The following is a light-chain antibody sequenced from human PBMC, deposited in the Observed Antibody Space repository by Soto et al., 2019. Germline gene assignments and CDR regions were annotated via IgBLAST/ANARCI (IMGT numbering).Light chain of an antibody. Sequence: EIVMTQSPATLSVYPGERASLSCRASQRVSSSYLAWYQQKPGQAPRLLIYGASSRATGIPDRFSGSGSGTDFTLTISRLEPEDFAVYYCQQYGSSPPTFGQGTKVDIK. CDR3: QQYGSSPPT. V-gene: IGKV3-20*01. CDR2: GAS. CDR1: QRVSSSY. J-gene: IGKJ1*01.